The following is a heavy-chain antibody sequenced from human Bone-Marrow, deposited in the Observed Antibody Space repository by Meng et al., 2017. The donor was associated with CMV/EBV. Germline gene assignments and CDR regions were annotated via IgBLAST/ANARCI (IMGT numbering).Heavy chain of an antibody. Sequence: SVKVSCKASGGTFSSYAISWVRQAPGQGLEWMGGIIPIFGTANYAQKFQGRVTITTDETTSTAYMELSSLRSEDTAVYYCARGGWSGNYYYGMDVWGQGTTVTVSS. D-gene: IGHD3-3*01. V-gene: IGHV1-69*05. CDR2: IIPIFGTA. J-gene: IGHJ6*02. CDR3: ARGGWSGNYYYGMDV. CDR1: GGTFSSYA.